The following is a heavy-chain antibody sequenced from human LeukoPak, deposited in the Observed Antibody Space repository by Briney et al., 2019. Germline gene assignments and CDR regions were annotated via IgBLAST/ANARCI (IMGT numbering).Heavy chain of an antibody. CDR2: IYSGGST. CDR3: ARNSPTRAYYYYYGMDV. Sequence: PGGSLRLSCAASGFTVSSNYMSWVRQAPGKGLEWVSVIYSGGSTYYADSVKGRFTISRDNSKNTLYLQMNSLRAEDTAVYYCARNSPTRAYYYYYGMDVWGQGTTVTVSS. J-gene: IGHJ6*02. D-gene: IGHD4-11*01. CDR1: GFTVSSNY. V-gene: IGHV3-66*01.